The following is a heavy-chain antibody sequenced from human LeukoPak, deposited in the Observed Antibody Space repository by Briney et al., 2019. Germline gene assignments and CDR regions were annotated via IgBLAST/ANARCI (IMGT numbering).Heavy chain of an antibody. J-gene: IGHJ1*01. V-gene: IGHV3-23*01. D-gene: IGHD6-13*01. Sequence: PGGSLRLSCAASGFTFSSYAMSWVRQAPGKGLEWVSAISGSGGSTYYADSVKGRFTISRDNSKNTLYLQMNSLRAEDTAVYYCAKYSSSWYGGDYLQHWGQGTLVTVSS. CDR3: AKYSSSWYGGDYLQH. CDR1: GFTFSSYA. CDR2: ISGSGGST.